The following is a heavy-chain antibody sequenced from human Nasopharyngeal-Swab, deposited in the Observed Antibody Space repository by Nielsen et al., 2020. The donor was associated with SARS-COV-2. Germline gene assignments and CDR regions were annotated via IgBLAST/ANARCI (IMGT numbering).Heavy chain of an antibody. CDR2: IGDKDHNYAT. CDR3: TTDFYFDY. V-gene: IGHV3-73*01. Sequence: GESLRLSCAASGFIFSGSAMHWVRQASGKGLEWVGRIGDKDHNYATTYGAAVKGRLTISRDDSKNTAFLQMDSLKTEDTALYYCTTDFYFDYWGQGTLVTVSS. CDR1: GFIFSGSA. J-gene: IGHJ4*02.